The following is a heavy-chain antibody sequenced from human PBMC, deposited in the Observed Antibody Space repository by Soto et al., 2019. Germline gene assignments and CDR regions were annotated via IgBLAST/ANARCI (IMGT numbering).Heavy chain of an antibody. Sequence: EVQLVESGGGFVQPGGSLRLSCVAYGFTANSYWMHWVRQAPGKGLVWVSRINGDGSDTSYADSVKGRLTISRDNAKNTLYLQMSSLRAEDTAVYYCTRGASGYGNFDNWGQGTLVTVSS. CDR1: GFTANSYW. D-gene: IGHD5-12*01. CDR2: INGDGSDT. CDR3: TRGASGYGNFDN. J-gene: IGHJ4*02. V-gene: IGHV3-74*01.